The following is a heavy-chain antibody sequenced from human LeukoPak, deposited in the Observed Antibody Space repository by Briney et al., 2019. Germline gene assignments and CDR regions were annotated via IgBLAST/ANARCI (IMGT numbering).Heavy chain of an antibody. CDR1: GFTLSSYA. V-gene: IGHV3-23*01. D-gene: IGHD3-22*01. J-gene: IGHJ4*02. Sequence: GGSLRLSCVASGFTLSSYAMTWVRQAPGKGLEWVSTISGSGGSTYYADSVKGRFTISRDNSKNTLYLQMNSLRAEDTAVYYCAKGPLMYHYDSSGHPDYWGQGTLVTVSS. CDR2: ISGSGGST. CDR3: AKGPLMYHYDSSGHPDY.